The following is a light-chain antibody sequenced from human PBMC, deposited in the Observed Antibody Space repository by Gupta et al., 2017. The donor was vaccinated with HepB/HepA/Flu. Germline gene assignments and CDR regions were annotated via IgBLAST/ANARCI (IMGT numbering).Light chain of an antibody. CDR3: SSYTSSSTLV. CDR1: SSDVGRYNY. Sequence: QSALTQPASVSGSPGQSITISCTGTSSDVGRYNYVSWYQQHPDKAPQLIIYDVSDRPSGVSNRFSGSKSDNTASLTISGLQAEDEADYYCSSYTSSSTLVFGGGTRLTVL. J-gene: IGLJ2*01. V-gene: IGLV2-14*03. CDR2: DVS.